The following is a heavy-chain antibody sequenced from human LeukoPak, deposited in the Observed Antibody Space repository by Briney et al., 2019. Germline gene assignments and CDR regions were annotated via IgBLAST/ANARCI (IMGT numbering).Heavy chain of an antibody. Sequence: SETLSLTCAVSGYSISSGYYWGWIRQPPGKGLEWIGSINHSGSTYYNPSLKSRVTISVDTSKNQFSLKLSSVTAADTAVYYCAAGGWLHPFDYWGQGTLVTVSS. CDR2: INHSGST. CDR3: AAGGWLHPFDY. V-gene: IGHV4-38-2*01. D-gene: IGHD5-12*01. CDR1: GYSISSGYY. J-gene: IGHJ4*02.